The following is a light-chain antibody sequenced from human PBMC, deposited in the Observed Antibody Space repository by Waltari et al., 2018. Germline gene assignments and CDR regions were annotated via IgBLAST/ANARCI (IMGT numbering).Light chain of an antibody. CDR3: SSYITTNTLEL. CDR1: SSDVGPYNY. J-gene: IGLJ3*02. CDR2: DVS. Sequence: QSALTQPASVSGSPGQSITISCTGPSSDVGPYNYVSCYQQHPGKAPKLLIYDVSYRPSGVSYRFSGSKSGNTASLTISGLQAEDEADYYCSSYITTNTLELFGGGTSLTVL. V-gene: IGLV2-14*03.